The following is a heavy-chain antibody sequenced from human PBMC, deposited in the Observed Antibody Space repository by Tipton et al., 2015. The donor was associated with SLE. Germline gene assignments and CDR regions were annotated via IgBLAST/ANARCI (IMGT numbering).Heavy chain of an antibody. V-gene: IGHV4-4*02. CDR3: AKDYNYDYPDYN. Sequence: TLSLTCAVYGGSISSRNWWSWIRQPPGKGPEWIGEIDHSGSTNYNPSLESRVTISIDKSRNQFSPKLNSVTAADTAVYYCAKDYNYDYPDYNWGQGTLVIVSS. CDR2: IDHSGST. J-gene: IGHJ4*02. D-gene: IGHD4-17*01. CDR1: GGSISSRNW.